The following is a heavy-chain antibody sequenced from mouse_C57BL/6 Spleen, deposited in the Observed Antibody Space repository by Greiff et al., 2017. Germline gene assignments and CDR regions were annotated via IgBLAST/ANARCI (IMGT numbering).Heavy chain of an antibody. Sequence: QVQLQQPGAELVKPGASVKLSCKASGYTFTSYWMHWVKQRPGRGLEWIGRIAPNSGGTKYNEKFKSKATLTVDKPSSTAYMQLSSLTSEDSAVYYCARDYYGSSLFAYWGQGTLVTVSA. CDR3: ARDYYGSSLFAY. V-gene: IGHV1-72*01. J-gene: IGHJ3*01. D-gene: IGHD1-1*01. CDR1: GYTFTSYW. CDR2: IAPNSGGT.